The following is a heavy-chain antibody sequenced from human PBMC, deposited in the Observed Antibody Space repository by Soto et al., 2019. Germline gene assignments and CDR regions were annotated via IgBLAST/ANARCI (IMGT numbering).Heavy chain of an antibody. J-gene: IGHJ3*01. V-gene: IGHV3-33*05. CDR1: GFTFSAYG. CDR2: ISFDSRDK. CDR3: ARVCGGDCGNAFDV. Sequence: QVQLVESGGGVAQPGRSLRLSCDASGFTFSAYGIHWVRQAPGKGLEWVATISFDSRDKLFVDSMNGRLSISRENSRNTVYLQVDILRAEDTAVYHCARVCGGDCGNAFDVWGQGTVVAVSS. D-gene: IGHD2-21*02.